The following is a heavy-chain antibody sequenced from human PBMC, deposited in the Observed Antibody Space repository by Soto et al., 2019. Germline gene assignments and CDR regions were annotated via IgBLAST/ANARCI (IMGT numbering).Heavy chain of an antibody. CDR3: ARGPTRIMYDFWSGYNYGMDV. D-gene: IGHD3-3*01. CDR1: VFTFSSYG. V-gene: IGHV3-33*01. CDR2: IWYDGSNK. J-gene: IGHJ6*02. Sequence: VGSLRLSCASSVFTFSSYGMHCVRHSPGKWLEWVAVIWYDGSNKYYADSVKGRFTISRDNSKNTLYLQMNSLRAEDTAVYYCARGPTRIMYDFWSGYNYGMDVGGQGNTVT.